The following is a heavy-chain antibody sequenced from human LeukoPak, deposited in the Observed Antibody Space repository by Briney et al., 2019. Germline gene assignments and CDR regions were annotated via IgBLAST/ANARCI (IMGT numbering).Heavy chain of an antibody. CDR1: GGTFSSYV. Sequence: SVKVSCRASGGTFSSYVISWVRQAPGQGLEWMGGINPVFGTAHYAQKFQDRVTITADESTSTAYMELSSLRSEDTAVYYCAKTFLTAYDTYFYYYGLDVWGQGTPVTVSS. J-gene: IGHJ6*02. CDR3: AKTFLTAYDTYFYYYGLDV. CDR2: INPVFGTA. D-gene: IGHD3-9*01. V-gene: IGHV1-69*13.